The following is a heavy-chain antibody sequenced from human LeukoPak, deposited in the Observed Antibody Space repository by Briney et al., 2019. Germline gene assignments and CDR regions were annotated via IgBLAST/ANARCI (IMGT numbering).Heavy chain of an antibody. D-gene: IGHD3-22*01. J-gene: IGHJ4*02. CDR1: GGSISSGGYY. V-gene: IGHV4-31*03. CDR2: IYYSGST. Sequence: PSETLSPTCTVSGGSISSGGYYWSWIRQHPGKGLEWIGYIYYSGSTYYNPSLRSRVTISVDTSKNQFSLKLSSVTAADTAVYYCARGTYYYDSSGYWPLTFDYWGQGTLVTVSS. CDR3: ARGTYYYDSSGYWPLTFDY.